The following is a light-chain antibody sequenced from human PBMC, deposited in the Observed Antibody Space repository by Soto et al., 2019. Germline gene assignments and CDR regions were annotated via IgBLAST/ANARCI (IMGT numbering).Light chain of an antibody. CDR2: DVS. V-gene: IGKV1-5*01. Sequence: DIQMPQSPSTLSASVGDRVTITCRASQSIGDSLAWYQQKPGKAPYLLISDVSSLERGVPSRFSGSGSGTEFTLTISSMQPDDFATFYCQQYNGYSRTFGQGTKVEI. J-gene: IGKJ1*01. CDR3: QQYNGYSRT. CDR1: QSIGDS.